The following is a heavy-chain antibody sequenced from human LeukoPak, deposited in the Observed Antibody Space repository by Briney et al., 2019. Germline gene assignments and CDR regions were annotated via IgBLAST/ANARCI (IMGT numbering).Heavy chain of an antibody. D-gene: IGHD1-26*01. Sequence: GGSLRLSCAASGFTFSSYWMSWVRQAPGRGLEWVANIKQDGSEKYYVDSVKGRFTISRDNAKNSLYLQMNSLRAEDTAVYYCARVAWELPLDYWGQGTLVTVSS. CDR2: IKQDGSEK. CDR3: ARVAWELPLDY. V-gene: IGHV3-7*01. CDR1: GFTFSSYW. J-gene: IGHJ4*02.